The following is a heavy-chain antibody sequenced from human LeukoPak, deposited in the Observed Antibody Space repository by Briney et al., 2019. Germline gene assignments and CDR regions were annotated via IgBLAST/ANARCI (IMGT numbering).Heavy chain of an antibody. CDR2: INPNSGGT. CDR3: ATLYDILTGSLGAFDI. CDR1: GYTFTGYY. Sequence: ASVKVSCKASGYTFTGYYMHWVRQAPGQGLEWMGWINPNSGGTNYAQKFQGRATMTRDTSISTAYMELSRLRSDDTAVYYCATLYDILTGSLGAFDIWGQGTMVTVSS. D-gene: IGHD3-9*01. V-gene: IGHV1-2*02. J-gene: IGHJ3*02.